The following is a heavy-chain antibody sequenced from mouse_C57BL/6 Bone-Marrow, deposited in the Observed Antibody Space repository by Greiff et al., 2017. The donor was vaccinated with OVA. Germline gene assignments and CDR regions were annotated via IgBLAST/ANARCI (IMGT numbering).Heavy chain of an antibody. Sequence: DVMLVESGGGLVQPGGSLKLSCAASGFTFSDYGMAWVRQAPGKGPEWVAFISNLAYSIYYADTVTGRFTISRENAKNTLYLEMSSLRSEDTAMYYCARDYGSSYLYAMDYWGQGTSVTVSS. CDR2: ISNLAYSI. J-gene: IGHJ4*01. CDR1: GFTFSDYG. V-gene: IGHV5-15*01. D-gene: IGHD1-1*01. CDR3: ARDYGSSYLYAMDY.